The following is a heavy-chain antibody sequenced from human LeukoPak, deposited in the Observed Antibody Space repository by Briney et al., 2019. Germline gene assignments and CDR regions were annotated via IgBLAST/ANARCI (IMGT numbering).Heavy chain of an antibody. CDR1: GDSISSNNW. J-gene: IGHJ6*02. CDR2: IYHTAIT. CDR3: ARDRSGMGV. Sequence: SETLSLTCAVSGDSISSNNWWTWLRQPPGKGLEWIGAIYHTAITDHNPSLKSRVSLSVDKSKNQFSLKVFSVTAADTAVYYCARDRSGMGVWGQGTTVTVSS. V-gene: IGHV4-4*02.